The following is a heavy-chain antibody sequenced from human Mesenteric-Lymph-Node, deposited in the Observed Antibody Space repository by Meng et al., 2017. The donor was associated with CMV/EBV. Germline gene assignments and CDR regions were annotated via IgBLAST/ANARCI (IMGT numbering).Heavy chain of an antibody. Sequence: GESLKISCAASGFTFNSYSMNWVRQAPGKGLEWVSYISSSSSTIYYADSVKGRITISRDNAKNSLYLQMNSLRAEDTAVYYCAKDWGSGWYKGNYWYFDLWGRGTLVTVSS. CDR1: GFTFNSYS. CDR3: AKDWGSGWYKGNYWYFDL. CDR2: ISSSSSTI. D-gene: IGHD6-19*01. J-gene: IGHJ2*01. V-gene: IGHV3-48*04.